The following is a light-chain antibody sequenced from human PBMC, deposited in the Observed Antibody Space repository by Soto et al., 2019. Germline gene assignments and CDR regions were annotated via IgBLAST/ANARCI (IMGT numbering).Light chain of an antibody. CDR3: QQRSAWPST. V-gene: IGKV3-11*01. CDR1: QTVSSY. CDR2: DAS. J-gene: IGKJ4*01. Sequence: EIVLTQSTATLSLSPGDRATLSCRASQTVSSYLAWYQQKPGQAPRLLIYDASSRATGIPARFSGSGSGTEFTLTIPSLEPEDLAVYYCQQRSAWPSTFGEGTKVEIK.